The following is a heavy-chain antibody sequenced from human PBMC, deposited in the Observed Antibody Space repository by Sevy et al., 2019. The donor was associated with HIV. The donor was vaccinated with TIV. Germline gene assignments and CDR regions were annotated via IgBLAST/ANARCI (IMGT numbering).Heavy chain of an antibody. CDR3: ASEEGHCGGDCARGFAFDI. J-gene: IGHJ3*02. V-gene: IGHV3-7*03. CDR2: IKQDGSEK. D-gene: IGHD2-21*01. CDR1: GFTFSSYW. Sequence: GGSLRLSCAASGFTFSSYWMSWVRQAPGKGLEWVANIKQDGSEKYYVDSVKGRFTISRDNAKNSLYLQMNSLRAEDTAVYYCASEEGHCGGDCARGFAFDIWGQGTMVTVSS.